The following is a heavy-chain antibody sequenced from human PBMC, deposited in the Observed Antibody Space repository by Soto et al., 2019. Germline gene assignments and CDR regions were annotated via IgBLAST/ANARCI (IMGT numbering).Heavy chain of an antibody. CDR3: GYSTGWYRHDV. CDR1: GDSISSPKW. J-gene: IGHJ3*01. V-gene: IGHV4-4*02. CDR2: LPHGGTT. D-gene: IGHD6-19*01. Sequence: QVQLQESGPGLVKPSGTLSLTCAVSGDSISSPKWWTWLRQPPGKGLEWIGDLPHGGTTNYNPSLKSRVTLSVDTSQNQFSLKLPSVTAADTAIYYCGYSTGWYRHDVWGQGTSVTVSS.